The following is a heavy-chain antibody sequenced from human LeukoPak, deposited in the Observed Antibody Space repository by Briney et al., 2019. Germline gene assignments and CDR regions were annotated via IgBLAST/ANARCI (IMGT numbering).Heavy chain of an antibody. CDR3: ARQFHS. J-gene: IGHJ5*01. V-gene: IGHV4-61*02. CDR1: GSSISSDNYY. CDR2: IYTSGTT. Sequence: SETLSLTCTVSGSSISSDNYYWSWIRQPAGKGLEWIGRIYTSGTTNYNPSLKSRVTISVDTSKNQFSLKLSSVTAADTAVYYCARQFHSWGQGTLVTVSS.